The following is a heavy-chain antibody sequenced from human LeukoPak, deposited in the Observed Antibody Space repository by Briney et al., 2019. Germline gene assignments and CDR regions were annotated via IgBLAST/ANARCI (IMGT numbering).Heavy chain of an antibody. D-gene: IGHD3-9*01. CDR2: ISWNSGDI. V-gene: IGHV3-9*01. J-gene: IGHJ4*02. CDR1: GFTFDDYA. Sequence: GGSLRLSCTASGFTFDDYAMHWVRQAPGKGLDWVSGISWNSGDIVYADSVKGRFTISRDNAENFLYLQMNSLTSEDTALYYCAKSRYYDILTGQTYYFDYWGQGTLVTVSS. CDR3: AKSRYYDILTGQTYYFDY.